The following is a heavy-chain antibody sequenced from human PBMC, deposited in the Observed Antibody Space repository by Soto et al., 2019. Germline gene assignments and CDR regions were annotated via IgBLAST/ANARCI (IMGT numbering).Heavy chain of an antibody. CDR2: IIPILGIA. Sequence: GPSVKVSCKASGGTFSSYTISWVRQAPGQGLEWMGRIIPILGIANYAQKFQGRVTVTADKSTSTAYMELSSLRSEDTAVYYCARARQLWFGEFSQFYGMDVWGQGTTVTVSS. CDR3: ARARQLWFGEFSQFYGMDV. CDR1: GGTFSSYT. V-gene: IGHV1-69*02. J-gene: IGHJ6*02. D-gene: IGHD3-10*01.